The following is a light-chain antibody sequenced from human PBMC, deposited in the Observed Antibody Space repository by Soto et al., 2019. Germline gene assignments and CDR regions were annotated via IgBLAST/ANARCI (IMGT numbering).Light chain of an antibody. V-gene: IGLV2-14*01. J-gene: IGLJ1*01. CDR1: SSDVGGYNY. Sequence: QCALTQPASVSGSPGQSITISCTGTSSDVGGYNYVSWYQQHLGKAPKLMIYDVSNRPSGVSNRFSGSKSGNTASLTISGLQAEDEADYYCSSYTSSSTPLYVFGTGTKLTVL. CDR3: SSYTSSSTPLYV. CDR2: DVS.